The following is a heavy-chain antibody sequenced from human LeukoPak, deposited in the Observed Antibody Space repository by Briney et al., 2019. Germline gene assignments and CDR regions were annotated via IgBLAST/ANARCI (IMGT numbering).Heavy chain of an antibody. CDR3: AKDHGVGAPRCFDY. V-gene: IGHV1-8*03. CDR2: INPNSGNT. J-gene: IGHJ4*02. Sequence: ASVKVSCKASGYTFTTYDINWGRQATGQGLQWMGWINPNSGNTGYAQKFQGRITITRNTSISTVYMELSSLRAEDTAVYYCAKDHGVGAPRCFDYWGQGTLVTVSS. CDR1: GYTFTTYD. D-gene: IGHD1-26*01.